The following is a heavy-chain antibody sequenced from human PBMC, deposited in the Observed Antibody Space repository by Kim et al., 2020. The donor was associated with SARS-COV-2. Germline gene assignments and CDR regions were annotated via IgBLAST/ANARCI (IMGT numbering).Heavy chain of an antibody. Sequence: GGSLRLSCAASGFTFSRYVMHWVRQAPGKGLEYVSAISSNGGSTYYANSVKGRFTISRDNSKNTVHLQMGSLRAEDMAVYYCASGPAQAAATDYYYYGMDVWGQGTTVTVSS. D-gene: IGHD2-15*01. J-gene: IGHJ6*02. CDR2: ISSNGGST. V-gene: IGHV3-64*01. CDR3: ASGPAQAAATDYYYYGMDV. CDR1: GFTFSRYV.